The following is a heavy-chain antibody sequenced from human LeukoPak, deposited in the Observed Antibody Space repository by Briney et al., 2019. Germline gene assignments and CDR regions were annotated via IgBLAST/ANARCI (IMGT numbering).Heavy chain of an antibody. V-gene: IGHV4-59*01. D-gene: IGHD2-2*01. CDR2: IYYSGST. CDR1: GGSISTYY. Sequence: SETLSLTCTVPGGSISTYYWTWIRQPPGKGLEWIGYIYYSGSTNHNPSLKSRVTISVDTSKNQFSPKLTSLTAADTAVYYCARHLPGYSNTWPGPWGQGTLVTVSS. CDR3: ARHLPGYSNTWPGP. J-gene: IGHJ5*02.